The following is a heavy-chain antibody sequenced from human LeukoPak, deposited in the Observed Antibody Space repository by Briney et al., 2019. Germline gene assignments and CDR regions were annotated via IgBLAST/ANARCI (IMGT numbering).Heavy chain of an antibody. CDR3: VSGSFDY. Sequence: GGSLRLSCAASGFTFSSYWMHWVRQASGKGLVWVSRINSDGRTINYADSVKGRFTISRDNAKNTLYLQMNSLRAEDTAVYYCVSGSFDYWGQGTLVTVSS. J-gene: IGHJ4*02. V-gene: IGHV3-74*01. CDR2: INSDGRTI. CDR1: GFTFSSYW. D-gene: IGHD1-26*01.